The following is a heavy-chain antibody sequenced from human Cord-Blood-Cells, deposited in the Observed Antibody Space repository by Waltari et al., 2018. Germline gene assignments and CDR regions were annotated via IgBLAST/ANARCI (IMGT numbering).Heavy chain of an antibody. Sequence: QVQLQQWGAGLLKPSETLSLTCAVYGGSFSGYYWSWIRQPPGKGLEWIGEINHSGSTHYNPALKSRVTISVDTSKNQFSLKLSSVTAADTAVYYCARGRRYYYYYGMDVWGQGTTVTVSS. CDR1: GGSFSGYY. J-gene: IGHJ6*02. CDR3: ARGRRYYYYYGMDV. CDR2: INHSGST. V-gene: IGHV4-34*01.